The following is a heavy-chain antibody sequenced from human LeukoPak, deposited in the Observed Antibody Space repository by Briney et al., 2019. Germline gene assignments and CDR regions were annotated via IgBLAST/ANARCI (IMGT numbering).Heavy chain of an antibody. CDR2: ISTGSGYI. Sequence: GGSLRLSCAASGFTFNSYTMNWVRQAPGKGLEWVSSISTGSGYIYYADSVKGRFTISRDSAKNSLYLQMNSLRAEDTAVYYCARDSNYYYMDVWGKGTTVTVSS. CDR3: ARDSNYYYMDV. V-gene: IGHV3-21*01. CDR1: GFTFNSYT. J-gene: IGHJ6*03.